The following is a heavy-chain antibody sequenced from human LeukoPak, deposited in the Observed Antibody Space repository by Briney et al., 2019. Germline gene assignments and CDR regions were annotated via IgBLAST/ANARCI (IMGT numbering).Heavy chain of an antibody. Sequence: GESLKISCQGSGYSFTSYWIGWVRQMPGKGLEWMGIIYPGDSDTRYSPSFQGQVTISADKSISTAYLQWSSLKASDTAMYYCARQLAPDGDCYGSGSQSFDYWGQGTLVTVSS. CDR2: IYPGDSDT. CDR1: GYSFTSYW. V-gene: IGHV5-51*01. D-gene: IGHD3-10*01. CDR3: ARQLAPDGDCYGSGSQSFDY. J-gene: IGHJ4*02.